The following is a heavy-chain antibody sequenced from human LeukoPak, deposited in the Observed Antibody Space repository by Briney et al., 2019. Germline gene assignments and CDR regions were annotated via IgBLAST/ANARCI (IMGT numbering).Heavy chain of an antibody. CDR1: GFTSSSYA. CDR2: ISYDGSNK. Sequence: GGSLRLSCAASGFTSSSYAMHWVRQAPGKGLEWVAVISYDGSNKYYADSVKGRFTISRDNSKNTLYLQMNSLRAEDTAVYYCARGGPTSRYCSSTSCSPGTYWGQGTLVTVSS. V-gene: IGHV3-30*01. D-gene: IGHD2-2*01. CDR3: ARGGPTSRYCSSTSCSPGTY. J-gene: IGHJ4*02.